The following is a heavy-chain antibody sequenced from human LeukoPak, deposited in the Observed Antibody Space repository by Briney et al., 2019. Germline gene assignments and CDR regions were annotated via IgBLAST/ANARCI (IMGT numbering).Heavy chain of an antibody. CDR2: INHSGST. CDR1: GFTFGSYA. D-gene: IGHD3-16*01. CDR3: ARAPGLGAYFDY. J-gene: IGHJ4*02. V-gene: IGHV4-34*01. Sequence: GSLRLSCAASGFTFGSYAMSWIRQPPGKGLEWIGEINHSGSTNYNPSLKSRVTISVDTSKNQFSLKLSSVTAADTAVYYCARAPGLGAYFDYWGQGTLVTVSS.